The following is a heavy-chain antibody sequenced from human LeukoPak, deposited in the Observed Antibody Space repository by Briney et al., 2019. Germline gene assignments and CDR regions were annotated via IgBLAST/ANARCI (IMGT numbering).Heavy chain of an antibody. V-gene: IGHV3-30*03. CDR2: ISYDGSNK. CDR3: ARDLLGGWGGY. J-gene: IGHJ4*02. CDR1: GFTFSSYG. D-gene: IGHD6-19*01. Sequence: GGSLRLSCAASGFTFSSYGMHWVRQAPGKGLEWVAVISYDGSNKYYADSVKGRFTISRDNSKNTLYLQMNSLRAEDTAVYYCARDLLGGWGGYWGQGTLVTVSS.